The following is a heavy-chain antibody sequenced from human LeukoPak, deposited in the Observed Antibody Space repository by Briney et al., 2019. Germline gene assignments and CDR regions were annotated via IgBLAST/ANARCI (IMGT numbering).Heavy chain of an antibody. CDR2: INSDGSST. J-gene: IGHJ5*02. Sequence: PGGSLSLSCAASGFTFSSYWMHWVRQAPGKGLVWVSRINSDGSSTSYADSVKGRFTISRDNAKNTLYLQMNSLRAEDTAVYYCARDAVTTSLDSFDPWGQGTLVTVSS. D-gene: IGHD4-17*01. CDR3: ARDAVTTSLDSFDP. CDR1: GFTFSSYW. V-gene: IGHV3-74*01.